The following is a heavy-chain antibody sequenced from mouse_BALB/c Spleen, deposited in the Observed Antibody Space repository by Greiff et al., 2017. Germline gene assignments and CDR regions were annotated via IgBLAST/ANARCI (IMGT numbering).Heavy chain of an antibody. Sequence: EVMLVESGGGLVKPGGSLKLSCAASGFTFSDYYMYWVRQTPEKRLEWVATISDGGSYTYYPDSVKGRFTISRDNAKNNLYLQMSSLKSEDTAMYYCARGKPSYDAVDYWGQGTTLTVSS. CDR1: GFTFSDYY. V-gene: IGHV5-4*02. CDR3: ARGKPSYDAVDY. CDR2: ISDGGSYT. D-gene: IGHD2-14*01. J-gene: IGHJ2*01.